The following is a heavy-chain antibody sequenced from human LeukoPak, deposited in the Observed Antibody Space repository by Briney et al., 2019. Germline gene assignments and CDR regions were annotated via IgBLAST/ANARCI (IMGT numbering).Heavy chain of an antibody. CDR3: ARGKRSRYSSTTNYYYYYMDV. CDR2: IYTSGST. V-gene: IGHV4-4*07. Sequence: SETLSLTCTVSGGSISSYYWSWIRQPAGKGLEWIGRIYTSGSTNYNPSLKSRVTMSVDTSKNQFSLKLSSVTAADTAVYYCARGKRSRYSSTTNYYYYYMDVWGKGTTVTVSS. J-gene: IGHJ6*03. CDR1: GGSISSYY. D-gene: IGHD2-2*01.